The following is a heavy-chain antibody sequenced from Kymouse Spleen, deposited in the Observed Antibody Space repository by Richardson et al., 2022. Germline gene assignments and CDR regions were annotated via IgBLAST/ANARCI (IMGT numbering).Heavy chain of an antibody. CDR3: ARRTAMVYYYGMDV. CDR1: GGSFSGYY. D-gene: IGHD5-18,IGHD5-18*01. J-gene: IGHJ6*02. Sequence: QVQLQQWGAGLLKPSETLSLTCAVYGGSFSGYYWSWIRQPPGKGLEWIGEINHSGSTNYNPSLKSRVTISVDTSKNQFSLKLSSVTAADTAVYYCARRTAMVYYYGMDVWGQGTTVTVSS. CDR2: INHSGST. V-gene: IGHV4-34*01.